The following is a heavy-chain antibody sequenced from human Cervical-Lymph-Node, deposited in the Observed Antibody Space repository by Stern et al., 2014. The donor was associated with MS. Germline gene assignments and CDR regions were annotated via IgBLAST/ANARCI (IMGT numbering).Heavy chain of an antibody. CDR1: GYTFSSFA. V-gene: IGHV1-18*01. CDR3: ARGWGHTRH. D-gene: IGHD3-16*01. Sequence: QVQLGQSGAEVKKPGASVNVSCKASGYTFSSFAITWVRQAPGQGLEWMGTITVYNGNTNYAQRVQDRVTMTTNTPTNPPYRKVRTLRSDDPADFYGARGWGHTRHWGQGTLVTVSS. CDR2: ITVYNGNT. J-gene: IGHJ4*02.